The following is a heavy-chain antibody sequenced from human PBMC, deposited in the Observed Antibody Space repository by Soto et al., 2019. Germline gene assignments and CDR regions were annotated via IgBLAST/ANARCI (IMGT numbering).Heavy chain of an antibody. CDR1: GFTFSDYY. D-gene: IGHD3-3*01. Sequence: GGSLRLSCAASGFTFSDYYMSWIRQAPGKGLEWVSYISSSSSYTNYADSVKGRFTISRDNAKNSLYLQMNSLRAEDTAVYYCARKTYYDFWSGYPSPGMDVWGQGTTVTVS. J-gene: IGHJ6*02. V-gene: IGHV3-11*06. CDR3: ARKTYYDFWSGYPSPGMDV. CDR2: ISSSSSYT.